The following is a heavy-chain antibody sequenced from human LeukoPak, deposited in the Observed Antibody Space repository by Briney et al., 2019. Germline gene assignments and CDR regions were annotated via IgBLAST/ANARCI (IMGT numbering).Heavy chain of an antibody. V-gene: IGHV3-7*01. D-gene: IGHD1-26*01. Sequence: GGSLRLSCAASGFTFNTHCMNWVRQAPGKGLEWVANINQDGSKKYYVDSVKGRFTISRDNAKNSLYLQMNSLRAEDTAMYYCARDPDQIVGANFDYWGQGTLVTVSS. J-gene: IGHJ4*02. CDR3: ARDPDQIVGANFDY. CDR2: INQDGSKK. CDR1: GFTFNTHC.